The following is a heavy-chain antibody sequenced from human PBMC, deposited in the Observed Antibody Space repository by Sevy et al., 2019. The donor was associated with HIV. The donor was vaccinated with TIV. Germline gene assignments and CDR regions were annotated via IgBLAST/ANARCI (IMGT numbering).Heavy chain of an antibody. CDR3: ARSPPVVVVPGAASWFDP. V-gene: IGHV4-34*01. CDR2: INESGIT. D-gene: IGHD2-2*01. J-gene: IGHJ5*02. Sequence: SETLSLTCAVHDGSFSGYYWNWIRQLPGKGLEWIGEINESGITYYKPSLKSRVTISVDTSKKQFYLKLNSVTAVDSAVYFCARSPPVVVVPGAASWFDPWGQGTLVTVS. CDR1: DGSFSGYY.